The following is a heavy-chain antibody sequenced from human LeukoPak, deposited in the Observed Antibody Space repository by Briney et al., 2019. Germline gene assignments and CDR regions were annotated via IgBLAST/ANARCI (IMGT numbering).Heavy chain of an antibody. CDR1: GGSFSGYY. J-gene: IGHJ4*02. V-gene: IGHV4-34*01. Sequence: SETLSLTCAVYGGSFSGYYWGWIRQPPGKGLEWIGNIYYSGSTYYNPSLKSRVTISVDTSKNQFSLKLSSVTAADTAVYYCARHYYDSSGYYSMTHFDYWGQGTLVTVSS. CDR2: IYYSGST. D-gene: IGHD3-22*01. CDR3: ARHYYDSSGYYSMTHFDY.